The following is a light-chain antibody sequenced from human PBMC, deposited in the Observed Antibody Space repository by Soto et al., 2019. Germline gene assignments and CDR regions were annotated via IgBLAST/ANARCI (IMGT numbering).Light chain of an antibody. V-gene: IGKV1-16*01. CDR3: QQYSTRPIT. J-gene: IGKJ5*01. CDR2: DAS. CDR1: QGISNY. Sequence: DIQMTQSPSSLSASVGDRVTITCRASQGISNYLAWSQQKPGKAPKTLIYDASSLRSGGPSTFSGSGLGTEFTPAISSLQPEDVATAYCQQYSTRPITFGQGTRLVIK.